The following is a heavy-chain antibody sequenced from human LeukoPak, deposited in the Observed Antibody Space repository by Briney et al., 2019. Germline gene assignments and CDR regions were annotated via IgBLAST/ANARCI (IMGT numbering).Heavy chain of an antibody. J-gene: IGHJ4*02. Sequence: VKVSFKASGYTFTGYYMHWVRQAPGQGLEWMGWINPNSGGTNYAQKFQGRVTMTRDTSISTAYMELSRLRSDDTAVYYCARGEDIVVVVAAIYSWGQGTLVTVSS. CDR1: GYTFTGYY. CDR2: INPNSGGT. D-gene: IGHD2-15*01. V-gene: IGHV1-2*02. CDR3: ARGEDIVVVVAAIYS.